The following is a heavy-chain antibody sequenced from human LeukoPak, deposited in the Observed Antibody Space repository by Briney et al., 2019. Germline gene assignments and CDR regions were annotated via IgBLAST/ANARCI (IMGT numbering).Heavy chain of an antibody. Sequence: SETLSLTCTVSDGSISSGGYYWSWIRQPPGKGLEWIGSIYHSGSTYYNPSLKSRVTISVDTSKNQFSLKLSSVTAADTAVYYCARAILGDFGTNWFDPWGQGTLVTVSS. J-gene: IGHJ5*02. CDR3: ARAILGDFGTNWFDP. D-gene: IGHD2-21*02. V-gene: IGHV4-39*07. CDR1: DGSISSGGYY. CDR2: IYHSGST.